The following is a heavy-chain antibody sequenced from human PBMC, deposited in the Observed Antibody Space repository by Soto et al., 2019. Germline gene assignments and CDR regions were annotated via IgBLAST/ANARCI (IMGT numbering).Heavy chain of an antibody. CDR1: GFTFSSYW. D-gene: IGHD2-15*01. CDR3: ARDIVVVVAAVRVHYYYYGMDV. Sequence: EVQLVESGGGLVQPGGSLRLSCAASGFTFSSYWMHWVRQAPGKGLVWVSRIYSDGSSTSYAASVKGRFTISRDNAKNTIYLQMNSLRAEYTAVYYCARDIVVVVAAVRVHYYYYGMDVWGQGTTVTVSS. J-gene: IGHJ6*02. CDR2: IYSDGSST. V-gene: IGHV3-74*01.